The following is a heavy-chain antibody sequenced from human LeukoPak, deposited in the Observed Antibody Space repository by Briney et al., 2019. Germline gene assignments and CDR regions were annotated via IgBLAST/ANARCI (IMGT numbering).Heavy chain of an antibody. CDR2: ISWKGDKI. V-gene: IGHV3-9*01. J-gene: IGHJ5*01. CDR3: TRWAGVIDS. Sequence: GRSLRLSCAASGFTFDDYAMHWVRLAPGKGLEWVSGISWKGDKIDYGDSVKGRFTISRDNANNSLSLQMNGLRAEDTAVYYCTRWAGVIDSWGQGTLVTVSS. D-gene: IGHD5-24*01. CDR1: GFTFDDYA.